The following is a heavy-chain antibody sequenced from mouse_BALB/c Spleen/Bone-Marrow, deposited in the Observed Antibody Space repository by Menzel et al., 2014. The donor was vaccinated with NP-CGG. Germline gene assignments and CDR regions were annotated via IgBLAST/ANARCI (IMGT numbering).Heavy chain of an antibody. J-gene: IGHJ4*01. Sequence: VQLQQSGAELVRSGASVRLSCTASGFNIKDYYIHWVKQRPKQGLEWIGWIDPENGDTEYAPKFQDKATVTADTSSNTAYLQLSSLASEDTAVYYCNGNYGNYDPMDYWGPGTSVTVSS. D-gene: IGHD2-1*01. CDR2: IDPENGDT. V-gene: IGHV14-4*02. CDR3: NGNYGNYDPMDY. CDR1: GFNIKDYY.